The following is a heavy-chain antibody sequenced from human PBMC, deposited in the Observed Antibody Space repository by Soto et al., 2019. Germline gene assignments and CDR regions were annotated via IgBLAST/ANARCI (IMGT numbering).Heavy chain of an antibody. J-gene: IGHJ6*02. V-gene: IGHV4-30-4*01. Sequence: PSETLSLTCTVSGGSISSGDYYWSWIRQPPGKGLEWIGYIYYSGSTYYNPSLKSRVTISVDTSKNQFSLKLSSVTAADTAVYYCARVEGGVRGVIMKPPNGMDVWGQGTTVTVSS. CDR1: GGSISSGDYY. CDR3: ARVEGGVRGVIMKPPNGMDV. D-gene: IGHD3-10*01. CDR2: IYYSGST.